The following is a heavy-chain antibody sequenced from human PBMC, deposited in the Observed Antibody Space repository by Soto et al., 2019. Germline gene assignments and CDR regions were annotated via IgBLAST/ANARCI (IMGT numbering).Heavy chain of an antibody. CDR3: AKQTNYFGVVLGADY. V-gene: IGHV3-30*18. Sequence: QVQLVESGGGVVQPGRSLRLSCAASGFTFSSYGMHWVRQAPGKGLEWVAVISYDGSNKYYADSVKGRFTISRDNSKNTLYLQMNSLRAEDSAVYYCAKQTNYFGVVLGADYWGQGTLVTVSS. J-gene: IGHJ4*02. CDR1: GFTFSSYG. CDR2: ISYDGSNK. D-gene: IGHD3-3*01.